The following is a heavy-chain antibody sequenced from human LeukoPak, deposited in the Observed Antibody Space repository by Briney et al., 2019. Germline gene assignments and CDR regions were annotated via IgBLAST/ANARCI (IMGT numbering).Heavy chain of an antibody. CDR1: VGTFSSYA. D-gene: IGHD3-22*01. CDR3: ARGEDDSSGYYFYAFDI. Sequence: ASVKVSCKASVGTFSSYAISWVRQAPGQGLEWMGGIIPIFGTANYAQKFQGRVTITADESTSTAYMELSSLRSEDTAVYYCARGEDDSSGYYFYAFDIWGQGAMVTVSS. CDR2: IIPIFGTA. V-gene: IGHV1-69*01. J-gene: IGHJ3*02.